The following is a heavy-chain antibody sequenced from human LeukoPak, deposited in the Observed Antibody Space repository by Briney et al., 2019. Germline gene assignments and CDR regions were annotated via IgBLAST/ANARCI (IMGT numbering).Heavy chain of an antibody. V-gene: IGHV3-21*01. Sequence: PGGSLRLSCAASGFTFTYYTINWVRQAPGKGLEWVSSIRSSSNNIYYADSVKGQFTISRDNAKNSVYLQMNSLRVEDTAVYYCARDRGIVEFDYWGQGTLVTVSS. D-gene: IGHD2-21*01. J-gene: IGHJ4*02. CDR2: IRSSSNNI. CDR3: ARDRGIVEFDY. CDR1: GFTFTYYT.